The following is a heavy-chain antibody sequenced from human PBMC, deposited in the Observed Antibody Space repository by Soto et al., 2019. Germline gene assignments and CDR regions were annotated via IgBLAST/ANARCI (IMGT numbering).Heavy chain of an antibody. V-gene: IGHV1-18*01. D-gene: IGHD3-10*01. CDR1: GYSFRSYG. Sequence: ASVKVSCKASGYSFRSYGINWVRQAPGQGLEWIGWVSGYNYNTKYAQKLQGRITVTTDTSTNTAYMELRSLRVEDSALYYCARGSTDSYPGSRIFDFWGRGTLVTVSS. CDR3: ARGSTDSYPGSRIFDF. J-gene: IGHJ4*02. CDR2: VSGYNYNT.